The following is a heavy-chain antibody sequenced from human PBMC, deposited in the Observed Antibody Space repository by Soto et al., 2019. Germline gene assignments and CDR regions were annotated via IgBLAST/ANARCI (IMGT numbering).Heavy chain of an antibody. CDR2: ISGSGGST. D-gene: IGHD3-16*01. J-gene: IGHJ4*02. CDR1: GFTFSSYA. CDR3: AKFAFREGAIYDYIWGTSGGY. V-gene: IGHV3-23*01. Sequence: GGSLRLSCAASGFTFSSYAMSWVRQAPGKGLEWVSAISGSGGSTYYADSVKGRFTISRDNSKNTLYLQMNSLRAEDTAVYYCAKFAFREGAIYDYIWGTSGGYWGQGTLVTVSS.